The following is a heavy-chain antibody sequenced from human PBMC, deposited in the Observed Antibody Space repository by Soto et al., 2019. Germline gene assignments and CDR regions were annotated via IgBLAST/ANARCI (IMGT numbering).Heavy chain of an antibody. J-gene: IGHJ4*02. Sequence: SETLSLTCTVSGGSISSSSYYWGWIRQPPGKGLEWIGSIYYSGSTYYNPSLKSRVTISVDTSKNQFSLKLSSVTAADTAVYYCARWPRYDFWSGDWGYWGQGTLVTVSS. CDR2: IYYSGST. D-gene: IGHD3-3*01. CDR3: ARWPRYDFWSGDWGY. V-gene: IGHV4-39*01. CDR1: GGSISSSSYY.